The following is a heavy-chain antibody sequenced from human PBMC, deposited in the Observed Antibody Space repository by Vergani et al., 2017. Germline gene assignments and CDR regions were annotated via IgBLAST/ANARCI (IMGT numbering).Heavy chain of an antibody. CDR3: ARYVVGQARAGFDY. D-gene: IGHD2-21*01. V-gene: IGHV4-61*02. CDR2: IYTTGST. Sequence: QVQLQESGPGLVRPSQTLSLTCTVSGGSISSGSIYWSWIRQPAGKGLEWIGRIYTTGSTNYNPSLKSRVTISADTSKNQVSLRLTSVTAADTAVYYCARYVVGQARAGFDYWGQGTLVTVSS. CDR1: GGSISSGSIY. J-gene: IGHJ4*02.